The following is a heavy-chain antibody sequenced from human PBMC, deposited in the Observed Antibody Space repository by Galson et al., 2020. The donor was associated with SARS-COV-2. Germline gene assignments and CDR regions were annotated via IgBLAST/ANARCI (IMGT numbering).Heavy chain of an antibody. Sequence: GGSLRLSCAASGFTFSSYAMHWVRQAPGKGLEWVAVISYDGSNKYYADSVKGQFTISRDNSKNTLYLQMNSLRAEDTAVYYCARNNPINVMDVWGQGTTVTVSS. J-gene: IGHJ6*02. D-gene: IGHD1-20*01. CDR1: GFTFSSYA. CDR3: ARNNPINVMDV. CDR2: ISYDGSNK. V-gene: IGHV3-30-3*01.